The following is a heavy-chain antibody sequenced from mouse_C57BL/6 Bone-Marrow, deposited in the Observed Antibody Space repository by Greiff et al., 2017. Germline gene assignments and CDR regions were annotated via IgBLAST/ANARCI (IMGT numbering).Heavy chain of an antibody. D-gene: IGHD1-1*01. Sequence: QVQLQQSGAELVRPGASVTLSCKASGYTFTDYEMHWVKQTPVHGLEWIGAIDPETGGTAYNQKFKGKAILTADKSSSTAYMELRSLTSEDSAVFDCTPYYCGSPYYFDYWGQGTTLTVSS. J-gene: IGHJ2*01. CDR3: TPYYCGSPYYFDY. V-gene: IGHV1-15*01. CDR2: IDPETGGT. CDR1: GYTFTDYE.